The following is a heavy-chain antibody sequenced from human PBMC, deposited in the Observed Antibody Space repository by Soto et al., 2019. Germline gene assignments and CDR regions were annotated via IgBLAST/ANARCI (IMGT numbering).Heavy chain of an antibody. J-gene: IGHJ4*02. V-gene: IGHV4-30-2*01. Sequence: SETLSLTCAVSGGSISSGGYSWSWIRQPPGKGLEWIGYIYHSGSTYYNPSLKSRVTISVDRSKNQFSLKLSSVTAADTAVYYCARGSPYFDYWGQGTLVTAPQ. CDR2: IYHSGST. CDR3: ARGSPYFDY. CDR1: GGSISSGGYS.